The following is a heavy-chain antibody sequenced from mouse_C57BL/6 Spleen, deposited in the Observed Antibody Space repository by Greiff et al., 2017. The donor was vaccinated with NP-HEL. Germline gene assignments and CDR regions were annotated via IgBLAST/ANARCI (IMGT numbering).Heavy chain of an antibody. CDR1: GFNIKDYY. V-gene: IGHV14-2*01. D-gene: IGHD2-3*01. CDR2: IDPEDGET. CDR3: ARSLDGYHWYFDV. J-gene: IGHJ1*03. Sequence: EVQLQQSGAELVKPGASVKLSCTASGFNIKDYYMHWVKQRTEQGLEWIGRIDPEDGETKYAPTFQGKATITADTSSNTAYLQLSSLTSEDTAVYYCARSLDGYHWYFDVWGTGTTVTVSS.